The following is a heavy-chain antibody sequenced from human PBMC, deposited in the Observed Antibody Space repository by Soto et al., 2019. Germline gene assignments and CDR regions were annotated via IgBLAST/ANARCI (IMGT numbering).Heavy chain of an antibody. Sequence: PGGSLRLSCAASGFTFSSHAMSWVRQAPEKGLEWVSAITADGAATYYSDSVKGRFTISRDNSKNTVFLQLNSLRAEDTALYFCAQGTRRFTMSWGLGTLVTVS. CDR3: AQGTRRFTMS. CDR2: ITADGAAT. CDR1: GFTFSSHA. V-gene: IGHV3-23*01. D-gene: IGHD3-10*02. J-gene: IGHJ4*02.